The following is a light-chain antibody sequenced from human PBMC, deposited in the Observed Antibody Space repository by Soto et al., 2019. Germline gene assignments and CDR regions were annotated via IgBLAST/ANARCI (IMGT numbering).Light chain of an antibody. CDR3: QHYDSLPSIT. V-gene: IGKV1-33*01. CDR1: QDITNC. J-gene: IGKJ5*01. Sequence: DIQMTQSPASLSGSVGDRVTITCQASQDITNCLNWYQQKPGKAPKLLIYDASNLEPGVPSRFRGSGSGTDFTFTINNLQPEDVATYYCQHYDSLPSITFXQGTRMEIK. CDR2: DAS.